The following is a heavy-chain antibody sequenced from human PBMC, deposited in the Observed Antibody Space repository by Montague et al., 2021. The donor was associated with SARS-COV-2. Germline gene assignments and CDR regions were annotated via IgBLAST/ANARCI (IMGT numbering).Heavy chain of an antibody. Sequence: SETLSLTCAVYGGSFSGYYWSWIRQPPGKGLEWIGEINHSGSTNYNPSLKSRVTISVDTSKNQFSLRLSSVTAADTAVYYCARGRYSGSWYGAKNWFDPWGQGTLVTVSS. V-gene: IGHV4-34*01. J-gene: IGHJ5*02. CDR1: GGSFSGYY. CDR2: INHSGST. D-gene: IGHD6-13*01. CDR3: ARGRYSGSWYGAKNWFDP.